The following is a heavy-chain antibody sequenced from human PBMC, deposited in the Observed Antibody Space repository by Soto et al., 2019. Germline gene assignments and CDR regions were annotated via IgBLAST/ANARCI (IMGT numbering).Heavy chain of an antibody. CDR1: GGSISSSSYY. J-gene: IGHJ5*02. Sequence: QLQLQESGPGLVKPSETLSLTCTVSGGSISSSSYYWGWIRQPPGKGLEWIGSIYYSGSTYYNPSLKSRVTISVDTSKNQFSLKLSSVTAADTAVYYCARWRADVVTRPIGWFDPWGQGTLVTVSS. D-gene: IGHD2-15*01. CDR2: IYYSGST. CDR3: ARWRADVVTRPIGWFDP. V-gene: IGHV4-39*01.